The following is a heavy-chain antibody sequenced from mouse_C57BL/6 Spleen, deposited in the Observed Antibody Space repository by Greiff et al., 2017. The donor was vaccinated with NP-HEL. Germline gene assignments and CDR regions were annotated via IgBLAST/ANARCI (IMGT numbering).Heavy chain of an antibody. J-gene: IGHJ3*01. D-gene: IGHD2-2*01. Sequence: VQLQQSGAELVRPGASVTLSCKASGYTFTDYEMHWVKQTPVHGLEWIGAIDPETGGTAYNQKFKGKAILTADTSSSTAYMELRSLTSEDSAVYYCTRDGYDVGFADWGQGTLVTVSA. V-gene: IGHV1-15*01. CDR1: GYTFTDYE. CDR3: TRDGYDVGFAD. CDR2: IDPETGGT.